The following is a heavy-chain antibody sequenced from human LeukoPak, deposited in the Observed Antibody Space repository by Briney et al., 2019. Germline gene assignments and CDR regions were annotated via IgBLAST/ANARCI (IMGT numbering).Heavy chain of an antibody. Sequence: SETLSLTCTVSGGSISSHYWSWIRQPPGKGLEGIGYIYYSGSTNYNPSLKSRVTISVDTSKNQFSLKLSSVTAADTAVYYCARSGSERDYFDYWGQGALVTVSS. J-gene: IGHJ4*02. CDR1: GGSISSHY. V-gene: IGHV4-59*11. CDR2: IYYSGST. D-gene: IGHD1-26*01. CDR3: ARSGSERDYFDY.